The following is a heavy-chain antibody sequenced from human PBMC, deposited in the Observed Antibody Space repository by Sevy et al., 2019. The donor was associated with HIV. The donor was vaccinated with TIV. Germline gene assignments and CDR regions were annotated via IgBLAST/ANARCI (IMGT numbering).Heavy chain of an antibody. J-gene: IGHJ4*02. CDR1: GFDLSIYS. CDR3: AREGCTKPHDY. CDR2: LSFGCGKI. Sequence: GGSLRLSCAASGFDLSIYSMSWVRQAPGKGLESVSTLSFGCGKINYADSVKGRFTISRDNSKSSVYLQMNNMRVEDTAVYYCAREGCTKPHDYWGQGTLVTVSS. V-gene: IGHV3-23*01. D-gene: IGHD2-8*01.